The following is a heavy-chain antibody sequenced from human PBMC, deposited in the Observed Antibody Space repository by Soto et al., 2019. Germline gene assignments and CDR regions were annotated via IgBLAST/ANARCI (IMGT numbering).Heavy chain of an antibody. CDR2: ISSSSSYI. D-gene: IGHD6-6*01. CDR1: GFTFSSYS. J-gene: IGHJ4*02. Sequence: VGSLRLSCAASGFTFSSYSMNWVRQAPGKGLEWVSSISSSSSYIYYADSVKGRFTISRDNAKNSLYLQMNSLRAEDTAVYYCARVEYSSSSYYFDYWGQGTLVTVSS. V-gene: IGHV3-21*01. CDR3: ARVEYSSSSYYFDY.